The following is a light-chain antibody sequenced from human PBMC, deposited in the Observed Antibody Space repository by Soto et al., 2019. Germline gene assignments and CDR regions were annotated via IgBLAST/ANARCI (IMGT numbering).Light chain of an antibody. CDR3: TSYAGSNFVV. CDR1: SSDVGGYNY. CDR2: EVT. Sequence: ALTQPPSASGSPGQSVTISCTGTSSDVGGYNYVSWYQQHPGKAPKLMIYEVTKRPSGVPDRFSGSKSDNTASLTVSGLQAEDEADYYCTSYAGSNFVVFGGGTKLTVL. J-gene: IGLJ2*01. V-gene: IGLV2-8*01.